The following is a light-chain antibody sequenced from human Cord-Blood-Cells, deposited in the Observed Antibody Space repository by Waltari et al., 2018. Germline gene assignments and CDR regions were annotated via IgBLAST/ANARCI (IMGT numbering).Light chain of an antibody. Sequence: SYVLTQPPSVSVAPGKTARITCGGNNIGSKSVHWYQQKPGQAPVLVVYDDSDRPSGIPESFSGSNYGNTATLTISWVEAGDEADYYCQVWDSSSDSYVFGTGTKVTVL. CDR3: QVWDSSSDSYV. CDR2: DDS. V-gene: IGLV3-21*03. J-gene: IGLJ1*01. CDR1: NIGSKS.